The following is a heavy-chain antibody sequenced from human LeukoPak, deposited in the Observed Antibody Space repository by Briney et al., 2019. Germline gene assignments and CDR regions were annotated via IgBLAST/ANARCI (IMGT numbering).Heavy chain of an antibody. V-gene: IGHV3-11*03. Sequence: GGSLRLSCAASGFTFSDEYMSWIRQAPGKGLEWVSYVSNSGSYSNYADSVKGRFTISRDNAKSSLYLQMNSVRAEDTAVYYCARSRGAGPGAHFDYWGQGTLVTVSS. D-gene: IGHD6-19*01. J-gene: IGHJ4*02. CDR3: ARSRGAGPGAHFDY. CDR2: VSNSGSYS. CDR1: GFTFSDEY.